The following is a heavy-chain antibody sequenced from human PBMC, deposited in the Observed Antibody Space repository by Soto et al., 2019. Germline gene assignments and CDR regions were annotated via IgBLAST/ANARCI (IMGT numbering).Heavy chain of an antibody. CDR1: GFSFSSYA. Sequence: GGSLRLSCAASGFSFSSYALHWVRQAPGKGLEWLAVISYDGVNKYYADSVKGRFTISRDNSRSTLSLQMNSLRGDDTAVYFCARDAIVMLGPTSSDNYGMDVWGQGTTVTVSS. J-gene: IGHJ6*02. CDR3: ARDAIVMLGPTSSDNYGMDV. D-gene: IGHD3-16*02. V-gene: IGHV3-30-3*01. CDR2: ISYDGVNK.